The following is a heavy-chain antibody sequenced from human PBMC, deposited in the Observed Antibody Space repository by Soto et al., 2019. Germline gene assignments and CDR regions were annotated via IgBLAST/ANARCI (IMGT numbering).Heavy chain of an antibody. CDR1: GFTLSSYA. CDR3: ARADMNCIDY. D-gene: IGHD2-15*01. Sequence: PGGSLRLSCAASGFTLSSYAMHWVRQAPGKGLEWVAVISYDGSNKFYADSVKGRFTISRDDSQNTLYVQMNSLRPEDTAVYFCARADMNCIDYWGQGTLVTVSS. J-gene: IGHJ4*02. CDR2: ISYDGSNK. V-gene: IGHV3-30-3*01.